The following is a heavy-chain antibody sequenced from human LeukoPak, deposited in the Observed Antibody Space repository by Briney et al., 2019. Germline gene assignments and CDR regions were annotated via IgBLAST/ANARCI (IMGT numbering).Heavy chain of an antibody. CDR3: VRDNPRCCGVVPANIDDL. J-gene: IGHJ5*02. CDR2: FRSSSSTI. V-gene: IGHV3-48*04. Sequence: GGPLRFSLEASGLTFSSYSMNGVGKAPGKGLEGVYSFRSSSSTIYYADSVKGRFTISRDNAKNSLYLQMNSLRAEDTAVYYCVRDNPRCCGVVPANIDDLWGQGTLVTVSS. CDR1: GLTFSSYS. D-gene: IGHD2-21*02.